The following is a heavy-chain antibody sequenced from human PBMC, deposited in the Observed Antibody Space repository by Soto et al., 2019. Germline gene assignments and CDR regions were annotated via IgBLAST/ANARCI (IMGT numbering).Heavy chain of an antibody. J-gene: IGHJ6*03. V-gene: IGHV4-34*01. CDR3: ARGLILWFGELSRRGGYYYCMDV. D-gene: IGHD3-10*01. CDR1: GGSFSGYQ. Sequence: QVQLQQWGAGLLKPSETLSLTCAVYGGSFSGYQWSWIRQTPGKGLEWIGEINDSGNINYNPSLTSRVTIFLDTTKKQISLKLSSVPAADTAVYYCARGLILWFGELSRRGGYYYCMDVWGKGTTVIVSS. CDR2: INDSGNI.